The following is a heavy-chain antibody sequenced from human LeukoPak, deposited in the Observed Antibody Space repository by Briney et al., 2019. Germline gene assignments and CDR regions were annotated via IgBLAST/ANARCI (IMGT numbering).Heavy chain of an antibody. CDR1: GFTFSGSA. D-gene: IGHD2-15*01. CDR2: IRSKANSYAT. J-gene: IGHJ4*02. Sequence: GGSLRLSCAASGFTFSGSAMHWVRQASGKGLEWVGRIRSKANSYATAYTASVKGRFTISRDDSKNTAYLQMNSLKTEDTAVYYCTRLGGRSSYDFDYWGQGTLVTVSS. CDR3: TRLGGRSSYDFDY. V-gene: IGHV3-73*01.